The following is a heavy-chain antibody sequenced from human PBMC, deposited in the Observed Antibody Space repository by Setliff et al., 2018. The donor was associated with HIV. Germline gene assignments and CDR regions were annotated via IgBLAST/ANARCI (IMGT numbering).Heavy chain of an antibody. CDR1: GYTFTSYA. Sequence: VASVKVSCKASGYTFTSYAMNWVRQAPGQGLEWMGWINTSTGNPTYAQGFTGRFVFSLDTSVTTAYLQISGLKADDTAVYYCARALYGEYGGDLNWLDPWGQGTLVTVS. CDR3: ARALYGEYGGDLNWLDP. V-gene: IGHV7-4-1*02. D-gene: IGHD4-17*01. J-gene: IGHJ5*02. CDR2: INTSTGNP.